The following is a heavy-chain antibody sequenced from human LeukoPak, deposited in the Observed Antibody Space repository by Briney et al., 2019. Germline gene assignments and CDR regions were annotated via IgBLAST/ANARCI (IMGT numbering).Heavy chain of an antibody. V-gene: IGHV3-48*04. CDR2: ITSSSSTI. Sequence: GGSLRLSCTASGFTFSTYSMNWVRQAPGKGLEWVSYITSSSSTIYYADSVKGRFTISRDNPKNSLYLQMNSLRAEDTAVYYCARWDYDFWSGFYSGDAFDIWGQGTMVTVSS. CDR3: ARWDYDFWSGFYSGDAFDI. J-gene: IGHJ3*02. CDR1: GFTFSTYS. D-gene: IGHD3-3*01.